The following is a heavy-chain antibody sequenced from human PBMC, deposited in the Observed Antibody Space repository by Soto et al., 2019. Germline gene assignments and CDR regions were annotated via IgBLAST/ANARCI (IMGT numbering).Heavy chain of an antibody. Sequence: PSETLSLTCTVSGGSIGSGGYYWSWIRQHPGKGLEWIGYIYYSGSTYYNPSLKSRVTISVDTSKNQFSLKVNSVTAADTAVYYCARGRPVGATTFDYWGQGTLVTVSS. J-gene: IGHJ4*02. D-gene: IGHD1-26*01. V-gene: IGHV4-31*03. CDR1: GGSIGSGGYY. CDR2: IYYSGST. CDR3: ARGRPVGATTFDY.